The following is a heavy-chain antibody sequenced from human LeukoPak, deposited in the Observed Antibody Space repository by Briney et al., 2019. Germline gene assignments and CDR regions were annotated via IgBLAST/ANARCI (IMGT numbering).Heavy chain of an antibody. Sequence: PSETLSLTCAVSGYSISSGYYWGWIRQPPGKGLEWIGSIYHSGSTNYNPSLKSLVTISVDTSKNQFSLKLSSVTAADTAVYYCARVSWSLFDYWGQGTLVTVSS. J-gene: IGHJ4*02. V-gene: IGHV4-38-2*01. D-gene: IGHD1-1*01. CDR3: ARVSWSLFDY. CDR2: IYHSGST. CDR1: GYSISSGYY.